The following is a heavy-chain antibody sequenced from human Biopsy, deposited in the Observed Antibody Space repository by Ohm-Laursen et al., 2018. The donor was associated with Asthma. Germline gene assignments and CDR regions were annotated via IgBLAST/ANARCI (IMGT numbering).Heavy chain of an antibody. CDR3: AKDRVRINSAYYFDY. Sequence: SLRLSCAASGFTFSNYGMHWVRQAPGKGLDWVAVILSDGRDKYYADSVKGRFTISRDNSKNTLYLHMHSLRAEDTAVYFCAKDRVRINSAYYFDYWGQGTLVTVSS. J-gene: IGHJ4*02. CDR2: ILSDGRDK. CDR1: GFTFSNYG. D-gene: IGHD3-10*01. V-gene: IGHV3-30*18.